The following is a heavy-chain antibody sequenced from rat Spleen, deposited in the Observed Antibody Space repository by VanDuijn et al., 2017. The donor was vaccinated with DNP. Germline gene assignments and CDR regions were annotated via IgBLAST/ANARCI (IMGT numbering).Heavy chain of an antibody. CDR2: INKDSSTV. V-gene: IGHV4-2*01. J-gene: IGHJ4*01. CDR3: GRVAYPGGAMDA. CDR1: GFNFNDYW. D-gene: IGHD1-4*01. Sequence: EVKLVESGGGLVQPGRSLKLSCAASGFNFNDYWMGWVRQAPGKGLEWIGEINKDSSTVNYSPSLKDKFTISRDNGQNTLYLQMTKLGSEDTVMYYCGRVAYPGGAMDAWGQGTSVTVSS.